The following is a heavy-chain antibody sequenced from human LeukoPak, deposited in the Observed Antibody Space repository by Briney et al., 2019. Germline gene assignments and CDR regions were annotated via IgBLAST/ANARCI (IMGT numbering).Heavy chain of an antibody. V-gene: IGHV3-30*04. J-gene: IGHJ4*02. CDR1: GFTFSRYS. D-gene: IGHD3-22*01. CDR3: ARDGAIMIVVVNYYFDF. Sequence: GGSLRLSCAASGFTFSRYSMHWVRQAPGKGLEWVALISYDGSNKYYADSVKGRFTISRDNPKNTLYLQMNSLRAEDTAVYYCARDGAIMIVVVNYYFDFWGQGSLVTVSS. CDR2: ISYDGSNK.